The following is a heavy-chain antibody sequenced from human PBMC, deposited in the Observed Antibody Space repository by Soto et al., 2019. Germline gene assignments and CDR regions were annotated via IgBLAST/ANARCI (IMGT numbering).Heavy chain of an antibody. CDR2: INAGNGNT. Sequence: QVQLVQSGAEVKKPGASVKVSCKASGYTFTSYAMHWVRQAPGQRLEWMGWINAGNGNTKYSQKFQGRVTITRDTSASTAYMELSSLRFEDTAVYYCARGQYYYGSGSHPDFDYWGQGTLVTVSS. J-gene: IGHJ4*02. CDR3: ARGQYYYGSGSHPDFDY. V-gene: IGHV1-3*01. D-gene: IGHD3-10*01. CDR1: GYTFTSYA.